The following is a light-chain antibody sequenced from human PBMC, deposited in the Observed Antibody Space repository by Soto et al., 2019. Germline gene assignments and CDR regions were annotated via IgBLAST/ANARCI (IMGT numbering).Light chain of an antibody. Sequence: EIVLTQSPDTLSLSPGERATLSCRASQTVNNNYVAWYQQKPGQAPRLLIFRASNKATGIPDRFSGSGSGTEFTLTISRLEPEDFAVYYCQQYGSSGRTFGQGTKVDI. CDR1: QTVNNNY. CDR3: QQYGSSGRT. CDR2: RAS. J-gene: IGKJ1*01. V-gene: IGKV3-20*01.